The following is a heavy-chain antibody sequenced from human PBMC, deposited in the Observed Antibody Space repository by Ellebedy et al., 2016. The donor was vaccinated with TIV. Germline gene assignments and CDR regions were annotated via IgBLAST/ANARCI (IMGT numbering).Heavy chain of an antibody. D-gene: IGHD1-26*01. CDR1: GFTFSSVW. J-gene: IGHJ6*02. CDR3: AKYLGRAMDV. CDR2: INQDGSAQ. Sequence: PGGSLRLSCAASGFTFSSVWMTWVRQAPGKGLEWVAHINQDGSAQSCVDSVKGRFTISRDNAKNSLFLQMNSLGAEDTAVYFCAKYLGRAMDVWGRGTTVTVSS. V-gene: IGHV3-7*03.